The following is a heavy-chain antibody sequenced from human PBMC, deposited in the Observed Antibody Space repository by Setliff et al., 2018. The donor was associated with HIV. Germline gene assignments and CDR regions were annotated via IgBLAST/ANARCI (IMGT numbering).Heavy chain of an antibody. CDR2: INQSGNT. D-gene: IGHD3-10*01. CDR1: GGSLSGYY. Sequence: SETLSLTCAVYGGSLSGYYWSWVRQSPGRGLEWIGEINQSGNTNFNPSLKSRLIISVDTSKSQFSLKLTSVTAADTALYYCAREGGQGYSGSGSFYHRNFDLWGRGTLVTVS. J-gene: IGHJ2*01. V-gene: IGHV4-34*01. CDR3: AREGGQGYSGSGSFYHRNFDL.